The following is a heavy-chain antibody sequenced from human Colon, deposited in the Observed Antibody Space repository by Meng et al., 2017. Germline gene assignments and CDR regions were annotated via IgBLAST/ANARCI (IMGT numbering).Heavy chain of an antibody. CDR1: GFSFSSNF. CDR3: AKNRVGHDF. D-gene: IGHD1-26*01. CDR2: IKHDGSEE. V-gene: IGHV3-7*01. Sequence: GESLKISCAASGFSFSSNFMSWVRQAPGKGLEWVASIKHDGSEEGYVDSVKGRFTISRDNTKNSLYLQMNSRRAEDTAVYYCAKNRVGHDFWGQGRLVTVSS. J-gene: IGHJ4*02.